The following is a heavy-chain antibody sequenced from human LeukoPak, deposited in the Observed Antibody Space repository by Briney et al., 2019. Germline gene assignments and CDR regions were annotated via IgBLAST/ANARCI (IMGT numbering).Heavy chain of an antibody. CDR2: ISYDGSNK. V-gene: IGHV3-30-3*01. Sequence: GSLRLSCAASGFTFSSYAMHWVRQAPGKGLEWVAVISYDGSNKYYADFVKGRFTISRDNSKNTLYLQMNSLRAEDTAVYYCAREYSSSGYLDYWGQGTLVTVSS. CDR3: AREYSSSGYLDY. J-gene: IGHJ4*02. CDR1: GFTFSSYA. D-gene: IGHD6-13*01.